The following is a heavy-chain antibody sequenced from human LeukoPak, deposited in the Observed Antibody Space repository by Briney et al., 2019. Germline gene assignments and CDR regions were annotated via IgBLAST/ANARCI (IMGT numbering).Heavy chain of an antibody. CDR2: ISYDGSNK. CDR3: AKVRGVRGVRTPIDY. D-gene: IGHD3-10*01. V-gene: IGHV3-30*18. CDR1: GFTFSSYG. Sequence: QPGGSLRLSCAASGFTFSSYGMHWVRQAPGKGLEWVAVISYDGSNKYYADSVKGRSTISRDNSKNTLHLQMNSLRAEDTAVYYCAKVRGVRGVRTPIDYWGQGTLVTVSS. J-gene: IGHJ4*02.